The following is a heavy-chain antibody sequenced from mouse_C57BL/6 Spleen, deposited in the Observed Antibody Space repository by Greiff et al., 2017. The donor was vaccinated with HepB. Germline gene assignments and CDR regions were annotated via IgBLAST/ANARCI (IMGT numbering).Heavy chain of an antibody. D-gene: IGHD1-1*01. CDR2: IDPSDSYT. V-gene: IGHV1-50*01. CDR1: GYTFTSYW. J-gene: IGHJ2*01. CDR3: ARQTTVVPYYFDD. Sequence: QVQLQQPGAELVKPGASVKLSCKASGYTFTSYWMQWVKQRPGQGLAWIGEIDPSDSYTNYNQKFKGKATLTVDTSSSTAYMQLSSLTSEDSAVYYCARQTTVVPYYFDDWGQGTTLTVSS.